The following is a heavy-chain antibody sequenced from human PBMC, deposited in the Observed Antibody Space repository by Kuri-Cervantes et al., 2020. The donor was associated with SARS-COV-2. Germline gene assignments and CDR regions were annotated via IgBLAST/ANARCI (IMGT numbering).Heavy chain of an antibody. CDR2: ISSSSSYT. CDR1: GFTFGDYY. V-gene: IGHV3-11*06. D-gene: IGHD3-10*01. J-gene: IGHJ4*02. CDR3: VRVLVRGLMSRRYFDF. Sequence: GESLKISCTASGFTFGDYYMSWIRQAPGKGLEWVSYISSSSSYTNYADSVKGRFTISRDNARNSLYLEMNSPGVEDTALYYCVRVLVRGLMSRRYFDFWGQGTLVTVSS.